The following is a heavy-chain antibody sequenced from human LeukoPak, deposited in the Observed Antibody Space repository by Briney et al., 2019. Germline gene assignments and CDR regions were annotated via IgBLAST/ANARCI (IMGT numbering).Heavy chain of an antibody. CDR1: GFTFSSSW. Sequence: GGSLRLSCAASGFTFSSSWMIWARQAPGKGLEWVANINQDGGQKYYLDSVKGRFTISRDNADNSLYLQMDGLRAEDTAVYYCATNTRAYAVLLAYWGQGTLVTVSS. J-gene: IGHJ4*02. V-gene: IGHV3-7*01. D-gene: IGHD4-17*01. CDR2: INQDGGQK. CDR3: ATNTRAYAVLLAY.